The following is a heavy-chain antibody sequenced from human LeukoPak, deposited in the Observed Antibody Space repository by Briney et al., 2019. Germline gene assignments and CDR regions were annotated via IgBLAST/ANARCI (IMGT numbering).Heavy chain of an antibody. J-gene: IGHJ4*02. D-gene: IGHD2-15*01. CDR1: GFTFSSYA. CDR3: AREKLYCSGGSCYSWQLGYFDY. V-gene: IGHV3-30*04. Sequence: PGGSLRLSCAASGFTFSSYAMHWVRQAPGKGLEWVAVISYDGSNKYYADSVKGRFTISRDNSKNTLYLQMNSLRAEDTAVYYCAREKLYCSGGSCYSWQLGYFDYWGQGTLVTVSS. CDR2: ISYDGSNK.